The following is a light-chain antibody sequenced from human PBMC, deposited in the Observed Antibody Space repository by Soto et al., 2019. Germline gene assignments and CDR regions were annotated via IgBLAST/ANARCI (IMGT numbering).Light chain of an antibody. J-gene: IGKJ1*01. CDR2: GAS. CDR1: QSVGSS. Sequence: EIVMTQSPATLSVSPGEKATLYFRASQSVGSSLAWYQQKPGQAPRLLIYGASSRATGIPDRFSGSGSGTDFTLTISRLEPEDFAVYYCQQYGSSGTFGQGTKVDIK. CDR3: QQYGSSGT. V-gene: IGKV3-20*01.